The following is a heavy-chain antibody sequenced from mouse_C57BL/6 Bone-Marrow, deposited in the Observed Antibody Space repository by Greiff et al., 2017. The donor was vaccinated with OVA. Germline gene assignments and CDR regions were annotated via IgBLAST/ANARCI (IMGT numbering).Heavy chain of an antibody. J-gene: IGHJ1*03. CDR2: IYPGSGNT. CDR1: GYTFTDYY. CDR3: ARSPPTTMVTTSYWYFDV. V-gene: IGHV1-76*01. Sequence: QVQLQQSGAELVRPGASVKLSCKASGYTFTDYYINWVKQRPGQGLEWIARIYPGSGNTYYNEKFKGKATLTAEKSSSTAYMQLSSLTSEDSAVYFCARSPPTTMVTTSYWYFDVWGTGTTVTVSS. D-gene: IGHD2-2*01.